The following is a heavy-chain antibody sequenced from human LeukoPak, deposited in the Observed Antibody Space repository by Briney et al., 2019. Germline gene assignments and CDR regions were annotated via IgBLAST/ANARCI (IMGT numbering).Heavy chain of an antibody. Sequence: GSLRLSCAASGFNFSDYYVSWVRQAPGRGLEWISFFSSGDTNIKYADSVKGRFTISRDNAKNSLYLQMNSLRAEDTAVYFCAREIHSTGYYYAGGYMDVWGEGTTVTVSS. D-gene: IGHD3-22*01. CDR2: FSSGDTNI. CDR3: AREIHSTGYYYAGGYMDV. J-gene: IGHJ6*03. CDR1: GFNFSDYY. V-gene: IGHV3-11*04.